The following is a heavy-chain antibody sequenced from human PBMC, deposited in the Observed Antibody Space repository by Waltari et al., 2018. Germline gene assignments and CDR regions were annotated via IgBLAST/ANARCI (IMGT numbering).Heavy chain of an antibody. J-gene: IGHJ3*02. CDR2: IYYSGST. V-gene: IGHV4-39*07. CDR3: ARDNLNRCTYSSSWYCAFDI. D-gene: IGHD6-13*01. Sequence: QLQLQESGPGLVKPSETLSLTCTVSGGSISSSSYYWGWIRQPPGKGLEWIGSIYYSGSTYYNPSLKSRVTISVDTSKNQFSLKLSSVTAADTAVYYCARDNLNRCTYSSSWYCAFDIWGQGTMVTVSS. CDR1: GGSISSSSYY.